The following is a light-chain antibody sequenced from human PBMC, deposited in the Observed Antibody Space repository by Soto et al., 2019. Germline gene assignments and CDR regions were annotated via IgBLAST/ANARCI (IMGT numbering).Light chain of an antibody. CDR2: TNS. V-gene: IGLV1-44*01. CDR3: ATWDDNVYV. CDR1: SPNVGTNP. Sequence: QSVLTQPPSASGTPGQTVTISCSISSPNVGTNPVAWYQQLPGTAPKLLIYTNSQRPLGVPVRFSGSKSGTSVSLAISGLQSEDEGDYYCATWDDNVYVFGTGTKVTVL. J-gene: IGLJ1*01.